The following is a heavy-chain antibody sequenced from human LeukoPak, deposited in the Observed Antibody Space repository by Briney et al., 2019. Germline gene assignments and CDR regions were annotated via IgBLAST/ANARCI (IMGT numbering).Heavy chain of an antibody. CDR3: ARGRLTVRGVIITNY. D-gene: IGHD3-10*01. CDR2: INHSGST. V-gene: IGHV4-34*01. J-gene: IGHJ4*02. Sequence: PSETLSLTCAVYGGSFSGYYWSWIRQPPGKGLEWIGEINHSGSTNYNPSLKSRVTISVDTSKNQFSLKLSSVTAADTAVYYCARGRLTVRGVIITNYRGQGTLVTVSS. CDR1: GGSFSGYY.